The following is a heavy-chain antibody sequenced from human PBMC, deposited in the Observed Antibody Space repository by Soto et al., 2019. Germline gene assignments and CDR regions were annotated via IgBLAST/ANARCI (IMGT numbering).Heavy chain of an antibody. CDR3: ARDHGLSSYAFDI. V-gene: IGHV3-21*01. CDR2: ISSSSSYI. J-gene: IGHJ3*02. Sequence: EVQLVESGGGLVKPGGSLRLSCAASGFTFSSYSMNWVRQAPGKGLEWVSSISSSSSYIYYADSVKGRFTISRDNAKNSLYLQMNSLRAEDTAVYYCARDHGLSSYAFDIWGQGTRVTVSS. D-gene: IGHD2-15*01. CDR1: GFTFSSYS.